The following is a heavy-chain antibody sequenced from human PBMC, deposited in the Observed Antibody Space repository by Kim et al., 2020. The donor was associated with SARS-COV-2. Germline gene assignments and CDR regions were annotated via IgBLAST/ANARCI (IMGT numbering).Heavy chain of an antibody. D-gene: IGHD5-18*01. Sequence: SETLSLTCAVYGGSFSGYYWSWIRQPPGKGLEWIGEINHSGSTNYNPSLKSRVTISVDTSKNQFSLKLSSVTAADTAVYYCAREQGYGYYYYYGMDVWGQGTTVTVSS. CDR1: GGSFSGYY. J-gene: IGHJ6*02. CDR2: INHSGST. V-gene: IGHV4-34*01. CDR3: AREQGYGYYYYYGMDV.